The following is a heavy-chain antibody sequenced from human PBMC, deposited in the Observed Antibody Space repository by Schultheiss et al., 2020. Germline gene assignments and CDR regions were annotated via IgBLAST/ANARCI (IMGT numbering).Heavy chain of an antibody. J-gene: IGHJ4*02. CDR2: IKSKTDGGTT. D-gene: IGHD6-13*01. CDR3: ARGGVAAAGTFLDY. V-gene: IGHV3-15*01. Sequence: ETLSLTCAVYGGSFSGYYWSWIRQPPGKGLEWIGRIKSKTDGGTTDYAAPVKGRFTISRDDSKNTLYLQMNSLRAEDTAVYYCARGGVAAAGTFLDYWGQGTLVTVSS. CDR1: GGSFSGYY.